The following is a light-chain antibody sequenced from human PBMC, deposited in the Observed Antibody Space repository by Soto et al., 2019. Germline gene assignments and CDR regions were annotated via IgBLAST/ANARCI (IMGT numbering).Light chain of an antibody. CDR2: TAA. CDR1: QRITTY. J-gene: IGKJ2*01. CDR3: QQSYSTPYT. V-gene: IGKV1-39*01. Sequence: IHMTQSPSSLSASVGDRVTITCRASQRITTYLNWYQQKPGKAPKLLISTAATLQGGVPSRFSGSGSGTDFSLTITTLIPEDFATYYCQQSYSTPYTFGQGTKLEIK.